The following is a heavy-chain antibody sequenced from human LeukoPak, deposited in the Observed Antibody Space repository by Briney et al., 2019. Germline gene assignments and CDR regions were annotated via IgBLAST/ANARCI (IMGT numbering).Heavy chain of an antibody. J-gene: IGHJ4*02. CDR3: AREDNWNYDY. V-gene: IGHV1-2*02. D-gene: IGHD1-7*01. CDR2: LNPNSGVT. Sequence: ASVKVSCKASGYSFTNYGFSWVRQAPGHGLEWMGWLNPNSGVTKYAQKFQGRVTMTRDTSISTAYMELSSLRSDDTAVYYCAREDNWNYDYWGQGTLVTVSS. CDR1: GYSFTNYG.